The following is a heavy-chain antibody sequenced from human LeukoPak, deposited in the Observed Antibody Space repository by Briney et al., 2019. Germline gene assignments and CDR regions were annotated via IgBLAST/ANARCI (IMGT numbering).Heavy chain of an antibody. J-gene: IGHJ4*02. CDR1: GFTFSSYS. D-gene: IGHD3-10*01. CDR3: ARVRPGSGSQYLDY. CDR2: ISGSGTGI. V-gene: IGHV3-48*04. Sequence: GGSLRLSCAASGFTFSSYSMNWVRQAPGKGLEWVSYISGSGTGIYSADSVKGRFSISRDNAKNSVYLQMNSLRAEDTAVCYCARVRPGSGSQYLDYWGQGTLVTVSS.